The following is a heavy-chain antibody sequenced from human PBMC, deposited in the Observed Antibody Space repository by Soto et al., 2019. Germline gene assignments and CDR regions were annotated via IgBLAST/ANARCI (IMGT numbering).Heavy chain of an antibody. CDR2: INAGNGNT. CDR3: ARVLTVTTFDY. J-gene: IGHJ4*02. V-gene: IGHV1-3*01. CDR1: GYTFTSYA. D-gene: IGHD4-17*01. Sequence: QVQLVQSGAEVKKPGASVKVSCKASGYTFTSYAMHWVRQAPGQRLEWMGWINAGNGNTKYSQKFQGRVTITRDTSASTAHMELSSLRSEDTAVYYCARVLTVTTFDYWGQGTLVTVSS.